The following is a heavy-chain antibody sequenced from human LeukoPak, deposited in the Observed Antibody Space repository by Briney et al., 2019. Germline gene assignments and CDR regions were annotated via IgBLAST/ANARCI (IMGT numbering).Heavy chain of an antibody. CDR2: IYTSGST. CDR3: ARDSSGWDEYFQH. J-gene: IGHJ1*01. V-gene: IGHV4-4*07. Sequence: PSETLSLTXTASGGSISSYYWSWIRQPAGKGLEWIGRIYTSGSTNYNPSLKSRVTMSVDTSKNQFSLKLSSVTAADTAVYYCARDSSGWDEYFQHWGQGTLVTVSS. CDR1: GGSISSYY. D-gene: IGHD6-19*01.